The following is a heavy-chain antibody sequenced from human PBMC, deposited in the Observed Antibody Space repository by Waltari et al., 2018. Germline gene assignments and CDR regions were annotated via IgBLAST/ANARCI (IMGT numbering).Heavy chain of an antibody. J-gene: IGHJ6*02. CDR3: ARAYFDWLLPDVHYYYGMDV. CDR1: GFTFSSYS. V-gene: IGHV3-48*04. D-gene: IGHD3-9*01. Sequence: GESGGGLVQPGGSLRLSCAASGFTFSSYSMNWVRQAPGKGLEWVSYISSSSSTIYYADSVKGRFTISRDNAKNSLYLQMNSLRAEDTAVYYCARAYFDWLLPDVHYYYGMDVWGQGTTVTVSS. CDR2: ISSSSSTI.